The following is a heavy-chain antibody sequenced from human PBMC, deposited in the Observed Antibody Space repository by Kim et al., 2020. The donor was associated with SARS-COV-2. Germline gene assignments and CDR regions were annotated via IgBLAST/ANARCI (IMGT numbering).Heavy chain of an antibody. Sequence: GGSLRLSYVASGFTFSIYSMTWVRQAPGKGLEWVSYFSGSSETVYYADSVKGRFTISRDNAKNSLYLQMNSLRDEDTAVYYCARAAGKDYWGQGTLVIVS. V-gene: IGHV3-48*02. J-gene: IGHJ4*02. CDR1: GFTFSIYS. CDR2: FSGSSETV. D-gene: IGHD6-13*01. CDR3: ARAAGKDY.